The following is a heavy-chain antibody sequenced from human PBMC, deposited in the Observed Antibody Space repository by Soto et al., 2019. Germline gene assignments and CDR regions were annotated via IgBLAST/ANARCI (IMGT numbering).Heavy chain of an antibody. CDR2: ISSSGSTI. V-gene: IGHV3-48*03. CDR1: GFTFSSYE. D-gene: IGHD6-13*01. CDR3: ARDQEAGSFFPYYYGMDV. J-gene: IGHJ6*02. Sequence: GALLRSCAASGFTFSSYEMNWVRQAPGKGLEWVSYISSSGSTIYYADSVKGRFTISRDNAKNSLYLQMDSLRAEDTAVYYCARDQEAGSFFPYYYGMDVWGQGTKVTVYS.